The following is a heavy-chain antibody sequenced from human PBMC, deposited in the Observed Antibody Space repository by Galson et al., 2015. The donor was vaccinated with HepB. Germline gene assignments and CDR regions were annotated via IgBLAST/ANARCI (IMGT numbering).Heavy chain of an antibody. V-gene: IGHV2-5*02. J-gene: IGHJ5*02. CDR1: GFSLSTSGVG. CDR3: AHRGLEYYYDSSGYYYVWFDP. Sequence: ALVKPTQTLTLTCTFSGFSLSTSGVGVGWIRQPPGKALEWLALIYWDDDKRYSPSLKSRLTITKDTSKNQVVLTMTNMDPVDTATYYCAHRGLEYYYDSSGYYYVWFDPWGQGTLVTVSS. CDR2: IYWDDDK. D-gene: IGHD3-22*01.